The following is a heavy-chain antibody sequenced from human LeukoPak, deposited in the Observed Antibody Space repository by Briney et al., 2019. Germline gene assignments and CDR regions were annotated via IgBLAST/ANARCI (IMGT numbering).Heavy chain of an antibody. V-gene: IGHV4-39*07. CDR1: GGSISSSSHY. J-gene: IGHJ4*02. CDR3: ARGDYGALFDY. D-gene: IGHD4-17*01. Sequence: PSETLSLTCTVSGGSISSSSHYWGWIRQPPGKGLEWIGSIYYSGRTYYNPSLKSRVTISVDTSKNQFSLKLSSVTAADTAVYYCARGDYGALFDYWGQGTLVTVSS. CDR2: IYYSGRT.